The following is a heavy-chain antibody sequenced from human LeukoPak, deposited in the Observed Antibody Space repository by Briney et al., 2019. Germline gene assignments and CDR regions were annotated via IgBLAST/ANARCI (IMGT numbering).Heavy chain of an antibody. Sequence: PGGSLRLSCAASGFTFSSYSMNWVRQAPGKGLEWVSYISSSSSTIYYADSVKGRFTISRDYAKNSLYLQMNSLRAEDTAVYYCARDSSGRQWLVLETDYWGQGTLVTVSS. J-gene: IGHJ4*02. CDR1: GFTFSSYS. D-gene: IGHD6-19*01. CDR2: ISSSSSTI. V-gene: IGHV3-48*01. CDR3: ARDSSGRQWLVLETDY.